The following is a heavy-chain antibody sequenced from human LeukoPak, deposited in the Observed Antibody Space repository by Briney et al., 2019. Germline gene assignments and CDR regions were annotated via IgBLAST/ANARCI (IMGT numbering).Heavy chain of an antibody. Sequence: SQTLSLTCTVSGGSISSGSYYWSWIRQPAGKGLEWIGRIYTSGSTNYNPSLLSRVTISVDTSKNQLSLKLISVTVADTAVYYCARHRVSYGDYFDYWGQGTLVTVSS. D-gene: IGHD4-17*01. J-gene: IGHJ4*02. V-gene: IGHV4-61*02. CDR1: GGSISSGSYY. CDR3: ARHRVSYGDYFDY. CDR2: IYTSGST.